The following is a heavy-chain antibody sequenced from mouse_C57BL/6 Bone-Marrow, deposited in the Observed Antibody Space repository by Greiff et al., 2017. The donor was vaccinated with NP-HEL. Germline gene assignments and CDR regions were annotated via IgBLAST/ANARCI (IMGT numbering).Heavy chain of an antibody. Sequence: VQLKQSGAELVRPGASVKLSCKASGYTFTDYYINWVKQRPGQGLEWIARIYPENGDTEYASKFQGKATITADTSSNTAYLQLSSLTSEDTAVYYCTLLYGYDAFYYAMDYWGQGTSVTVSS. D-gene: IGHD2-2*01. CDR1: GYTFTDYY. V-gene: IGHV14-4*01. CDR3: TLLYGYDAFYYAMDY. J-gene: IGHJ4*01. CDR2: IYPENGDT.